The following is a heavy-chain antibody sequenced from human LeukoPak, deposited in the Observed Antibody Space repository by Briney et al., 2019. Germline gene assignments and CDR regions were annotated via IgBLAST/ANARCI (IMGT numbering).Heavy chain of an antibody. D-gene: IGHD2-21*01. CDR1: GFTFSSYW. J-gene: IGHJ3*02. CDR2: IYYSGST. V-gene: IGHV4-4*02. CDR3: ARRLWWSNAFDI. Sequence: KPGGSLRLSCAASGFTFSSYWMSWVRQAPGKGLEWIGSIYYSGSTNYNPSLKSRVTISVDTSKNQFSLKLSSVTAADTAVYYCARRLWWSNAFDIWGQGTMVTVSS.